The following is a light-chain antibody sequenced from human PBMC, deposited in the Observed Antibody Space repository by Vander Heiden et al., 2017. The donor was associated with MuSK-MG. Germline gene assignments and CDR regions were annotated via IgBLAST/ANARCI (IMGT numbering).Light chain of an antibody. Sequence: IQLTQSPSSLSASVGDRITITCRASQDISTYLAWYQQKPGEAPRLLIYAASTFQSGVPSRFSGSGSGTDFTLTMSSLQPEDFATYYCQQFTTHPFTFGQGTKLDIK. CDR2: AAS. J-gene: IGKJ2*01. V-gene: IGKV1-9*01. CDR1: QDISTY. CDR3: QQFTTHPFT.